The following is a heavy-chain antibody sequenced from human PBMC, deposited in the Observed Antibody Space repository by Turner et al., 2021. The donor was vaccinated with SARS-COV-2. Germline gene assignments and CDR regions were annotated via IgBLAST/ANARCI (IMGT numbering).Heavy chain of an antibody. Sequence: QVQLQQWGAGLLKPSETLSLTCAVAGGSLSCYYWSWIRHPPGKGLEWIGEINHSGYNNYNPYLKSRVTIAVDTTKNQISLKLNSVTAADTALYYCARVDIVYTNYFDPWGQGTLVTVSS. CDR2: INHSGYN. J-gene: IGHJ5*02. CDR3: ARVDIVYTNYFDP. D-gene: IGHD5-12*01. V-gene: IGHV4-34*02. CDR1: GGSLSCYY.